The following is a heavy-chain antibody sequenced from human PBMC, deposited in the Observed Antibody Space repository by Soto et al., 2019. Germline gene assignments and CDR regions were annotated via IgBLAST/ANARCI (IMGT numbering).Heavy chain of an antibody. CDR2: IYPGDSDT. D-gene: IGHD2-2*01. Sequence: GESLRISCKGSVYSFTSYWIGWMRQMRGKGLEWMGIIYPGDSDTRYSRSFQGQVTISADKSISTAYLQWSSLKASDTAMYYCARLASTRRSTGCLDYWGQGTLVTVSS. J-gene: IGHJ4*02. V-gene: IGHV5-51*01. CDR1: VYSFTSYW. CDR3: ARLASTRRSTGCLDY.